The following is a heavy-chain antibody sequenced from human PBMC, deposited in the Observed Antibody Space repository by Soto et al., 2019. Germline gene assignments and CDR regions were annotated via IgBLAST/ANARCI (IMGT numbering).Heavy chain of an antibody. Sequence: GGSLRLSCAASGFAFSRYAMSWVRQAPGKGLEWVSGITGGGDTTYYADSVKGRFTISRDDSKYALHLLMNSLRAEDKAVYYCAKDRGGSYGYGLDVWGQGTTVTVSS. V-gene: IGHV3-23*01. J-gene: IGHJ6*02. CDR2: ITGGGDTT. CDR1: GFAFSRYA. CDR3: AKDRGGSYGYGLDV. D-gene: IGHD1-26*01.